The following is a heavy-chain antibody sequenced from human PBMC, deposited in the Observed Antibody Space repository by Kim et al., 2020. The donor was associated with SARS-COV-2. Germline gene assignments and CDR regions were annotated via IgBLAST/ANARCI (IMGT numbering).Heavy chain of an antibody. V-gene: IGHV1-8*01. CDR2: GTT. Sequence: GTTGYAQKFQDRVTMTRNTSISTAYMELSSLRSEDTAVYYCATSGYEADYWGQGTLVTVSS. J-gene: IGHJ4*02. D-gene: IGHD5-12*01. CDR3: ATSGYEADY.